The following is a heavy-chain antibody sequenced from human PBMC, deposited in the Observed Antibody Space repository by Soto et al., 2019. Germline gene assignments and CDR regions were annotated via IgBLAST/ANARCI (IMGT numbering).Heavy chain of an antibody. CDR3: ARANYYDSSGYYDSGMDV. J-gene: IGHJ6*02. CDR1: GYTFTSYA. CDR2: INAGNGNT. Sequence: ASVKVSCKASGYTFTSYAIHWVRQAPGQRLEWMGWINAGNGNTKYSQKFQGRVTVTKDTSASTAYMELRSLRSDDTAVYYCARANYYDSSGYYDSGMDVWGQGTTVTVSS. V-gene: IGHV1-3*01. D-gene: IGHD3-22*01.